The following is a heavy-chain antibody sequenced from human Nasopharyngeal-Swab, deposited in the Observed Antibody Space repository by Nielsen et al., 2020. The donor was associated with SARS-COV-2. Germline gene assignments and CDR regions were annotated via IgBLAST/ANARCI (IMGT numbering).Heavy chain of an antibody. Sequence: GESLKISCAASGFTFSSYGMHWVRQAPGKGLEWVAVISYDGSNKYYADSVKGRFTISRDNSKNTLYLQMNSLRAEDTAVYYCAKAFDSAWATGAFDIWGQGTMVTVSS. V-gene: IGHV3-30*18. CDR1: GFTFSSYG. CDR2: ISYDGSNK. CDR3: AKAFDSAWATGAFDI. J-gene: IGHJ3*02. D-gene: IGHD1-26*01.